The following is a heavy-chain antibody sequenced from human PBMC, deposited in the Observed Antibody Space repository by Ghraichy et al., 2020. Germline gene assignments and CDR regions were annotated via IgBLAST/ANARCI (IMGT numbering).Heavy chain of an antibody. CDR3: ATDSCP. Sequence: ASVKVSCRTSGYSFSNYDISWVRQAPGHGLEWMGWISSYTGNTEFSQRFQGRLILTTDTSSNTAYMELMKLRSDDTAVYYCATDSCPWGQGTLVTVSS. CDR1: GYSFSNYD. J-gene: IGHJ4*02. D-gene: IGHD2-15*01. V-gene: IGHV1-18*01. CDR2: ISSYTGNT.